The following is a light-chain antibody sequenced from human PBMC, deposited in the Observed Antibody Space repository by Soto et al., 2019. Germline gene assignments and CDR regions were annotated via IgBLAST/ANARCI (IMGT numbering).Light chain of an antibody. CDR1: QSVNSTY. J-gene: IGKJ4*01. CDR2: GAS. CDR3: QQYGSSPLT. V-gene: IGKV3-20*01. Sequence: EIVLTQSPGTLSLSPGERATLSCRASQSVNSTYLAWYQQKSGQAPRLLIYGASNRATGIPDRFTGSGSGTDFTLTISRLEPEDFAVYYCQQYGSSPLTFGGGTKVEIK.